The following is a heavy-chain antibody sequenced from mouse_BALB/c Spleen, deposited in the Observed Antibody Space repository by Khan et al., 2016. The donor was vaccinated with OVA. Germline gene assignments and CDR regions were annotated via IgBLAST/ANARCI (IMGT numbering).Heavy chain of an antibody. CDR3: ARMYGGDFDY. Sequence: EVQLQESGPGLVKPSQSLSLTCTVTGYSITSDYAWNWIRQFPGNKLEWMGHISYSGNTKYNPSLKSRISITRDTSKNQFFLQLNSVTTEDTATYYCARMYGGDFDYWGQGTTLTVSS. D-gene: IGHD2-10*02. J-gene: IGHJ2*01. CDR1: GYSITSDYA. CDR2: ISYSGNT. V-gene: IGHV3-2*02.